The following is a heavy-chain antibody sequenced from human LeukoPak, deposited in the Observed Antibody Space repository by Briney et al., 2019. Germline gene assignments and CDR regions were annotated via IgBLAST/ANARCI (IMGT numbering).Heavy chain of an antibody. CDR2: ISGSGGST. Sequence: AGGSLRLSCAASGFTFSSYAMSWVRQAPGKGLEWVSAISGSGGSTYYADSVKGRFTISRDNSKNTLYLQMNGLRAEDTAVYFCAKSSSRLYYYYGMDVWGQGTTVTVSS. CDR3: AKSSSRLYYYYGMDV. J-gene: IGHJ6*02. CDR1: GFTFSSYA. D-gene: IGHD6-19*01. V-gene: IGHV3-23*01.